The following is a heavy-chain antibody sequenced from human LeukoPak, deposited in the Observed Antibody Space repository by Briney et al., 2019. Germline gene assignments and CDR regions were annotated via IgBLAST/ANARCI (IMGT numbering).Heavy chain of an antibody. Sequence: SETLSLTCTVSGDSISSYHCSWIRQPPGKGLEWIGYIYYSGRSTYNPSLQSRVTISLDTSKNQFSLKLSSVTAADTAVYYCATSAAGPYYFDSWGQGSLVTVSS. CDR3: ATSAAGPYYFDS. CDR2: IYYSGRS. CDR1: GDSISSYH. J-gene: IGHJ4*02. V-gene: IGHV4-59*01. D-gene: IGHD6-13*01.